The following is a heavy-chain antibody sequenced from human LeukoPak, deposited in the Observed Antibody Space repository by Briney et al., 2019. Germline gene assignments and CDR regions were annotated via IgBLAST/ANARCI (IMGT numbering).Heavy chain of an antibody. CDR2: ICYSGST. D-gene: IGHD5-24*01. CDR3: ARGEKDTDGYKPYYFGY. V-gene: IGHV4-31*03. Sequence: SETLSFTCTVSGGSISSNDYYWSWIRQHPEKSLEWNRDICYSGSTYYNPSLKSRVTISVDTSKNQFSLKLSSVTAADTAVYYCARGEKDTDGYKPYYFGYWGQGTLVTVSS. J-gene: IGHJ4*02. CDR1: GGSISSNDYY.